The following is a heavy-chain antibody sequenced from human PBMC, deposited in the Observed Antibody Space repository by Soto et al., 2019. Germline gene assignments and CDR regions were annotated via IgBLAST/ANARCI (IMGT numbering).Heavy chain of an antibody. D-gene: IGHD2-15*01. CDR1: GYTFTSYA. Sequence: QVRLVQSGAEVKKPGASVKVSCKPSGYTFTSYAMHWVRQAPGQRLGWMGWINAGHGNTQNSQNFQGRLTFTRDTSATTAFMELSSLRSEDTAVYYCAREWGYCTGGNCYSYYYYYMDVWGTGTTVTVSS. J-gene: IGHJ6*03. V-gene: IGHV1-3*01. CDR3: AREWGYCTGGNCYSYYYYYMDV. CDR2: INAGHGNT.